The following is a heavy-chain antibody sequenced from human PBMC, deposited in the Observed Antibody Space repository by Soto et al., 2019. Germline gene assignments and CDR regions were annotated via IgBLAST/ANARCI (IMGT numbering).Heavy chain of an antibody. J-gene: IGHJ6*02. D-gene: IGHD3-10*01. Sequence: QVQLVQSGAEVKKPGSSVKVSCKASGGTFSSYAISWVRQAPGQGLEWMGGIIPIFGTANYAQKFQGRVTITADESTSTAYMELSSQRAEDTAVYYCARDQGGLRFGEFYYYGMDVWGQGTTVTVSS. CDR1: GGTFSSYA. CDR2: IIPIFGTA. CDR3: ARDQGGLRFGEFYYYGMDV. V-gene: IGHV1-69*01.